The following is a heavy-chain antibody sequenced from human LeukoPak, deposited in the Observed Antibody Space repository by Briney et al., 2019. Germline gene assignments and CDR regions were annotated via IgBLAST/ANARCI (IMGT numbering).Heavy chain of an antibody. Sequence: PGGSLRLSCVASRFIISDYWMNWVRQAPGKGLEWVANIKQGGSEKYYVDSVKGRFTISRDNAKNSLYLQMNSLRAEDTAVYYCARDHVVVVVAATHWFDPWGQGTLVTVSS. J-gene: IGHJ5*02. CDR1: RFIISDYW. CDR2: IKQGGSEK. D-gene: IGHD2-15*01. CDR3: ARDHVVVVVAATHWFDP. V-gene: IGHV3-7*01.